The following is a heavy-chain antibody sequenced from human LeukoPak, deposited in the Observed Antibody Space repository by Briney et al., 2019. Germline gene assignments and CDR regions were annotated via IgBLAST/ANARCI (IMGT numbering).Heavy chain of an antibody. J-gene: IGHJ5*02. CDR1: GYNFTNYW. CDR3: ARQGRIAADGISWFDP. Sequence: GESLKISCKGSGYNFTNYWIGWVRQMPGKALEWMGIIYPGDSDIRYSPSFQGQVTISADKSISTAYLQWSSLKASDTAMYYCARQGRIAADGISWFDPWGQGTLVTVSS. D-gene: IGHD6-13*01. CDR2: IYPGDSDI. V-gene: IGHV5-51*01.